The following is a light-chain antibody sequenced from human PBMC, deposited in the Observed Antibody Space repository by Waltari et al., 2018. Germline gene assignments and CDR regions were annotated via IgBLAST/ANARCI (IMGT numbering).Light chain of an antibody. J-gene: IGKJ4*01. CDR2: AAS. Sequence: DIQMTQSPSSLSASAGDRVTITCRASQSISSYLNWYQQKPGKAPKLLIYAASNLQSGVPSRFSGSGSGTDFTLTISSLQPEDFATYYCQQSYSTPLTFGGGTKVEIK. CDR1: QSISSY. V-gene: IGKV1-39*01. CDR3: QQSYSTPLT.